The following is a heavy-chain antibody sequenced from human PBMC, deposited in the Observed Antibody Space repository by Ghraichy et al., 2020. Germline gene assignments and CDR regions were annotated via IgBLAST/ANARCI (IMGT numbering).Heavy chain of an antibody. CDR1: GGSISNYY. V-gene: IGHV4-59*01. CDR2: IYYSGST. D-gene: IGHD3-22*01. Sequence: SETLSLTCTVSGGSISNYYWSWIRQPPGKGLEWIGYIYYSGSTNYNPSLKSRATISVDTSKNQFSLKLSSVTAADTAVYYCARVVASGGYVNYYYYHGMDLLGHGTAATVPS. CDR3: ARVVASGGYVNYYYYHGMDL. J-gene: IGHJ6*02.